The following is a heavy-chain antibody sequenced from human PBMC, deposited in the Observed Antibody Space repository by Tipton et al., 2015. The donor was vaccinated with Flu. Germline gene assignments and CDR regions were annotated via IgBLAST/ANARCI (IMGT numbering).Heavy chain of an antibody. CDR2: VSMGGGT. D-gene: IGHD3-22*01. Sequence: TLSLTCTVSGGSVSSDDFYWGWVRQAPGEGLEWIGRVSMGGGTNYNPSLSSRVTITIDTSKNQFSLKLTSVTAADTAVYYCARDRLYSASVGYFYVGASDVWGQGTMVTVPP. CDR1: GGSVSSDDFY. J-gene: IGHJ3*01. V-gene: IGHV4-61*02. CDR3: ARDRLYSASVGYFYVGASDV.